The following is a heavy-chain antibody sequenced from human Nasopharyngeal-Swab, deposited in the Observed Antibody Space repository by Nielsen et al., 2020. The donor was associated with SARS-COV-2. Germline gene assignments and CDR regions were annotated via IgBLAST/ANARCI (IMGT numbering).Heavy chain of an antibody. CDR3: ARDSLPWPVPEYFQH. Sequence: GGSLRLSCAASGFTFSDYYMSWIRQAPGKGLEWVSYISSSGSTIYYADSVKGRFTISRGNAKNSLYLQMNSLRAEDTAVYYCARDSLPWPVPEYFQHWGQGTLVTVSS. J-gene: IGHJ1*01. CDR2: ISSSGSTI. CDR1: GFTFSDYY. V-gene: IGHV3-11*04. D-gene: IGHD6-19*01.